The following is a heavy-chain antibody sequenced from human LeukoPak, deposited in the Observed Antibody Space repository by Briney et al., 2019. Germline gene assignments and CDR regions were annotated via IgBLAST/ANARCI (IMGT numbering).Heavy chain of an antibody. V-gene: IGHV4-59*01. CDR1: GGSISSYY. Sequence: SETLSLTCTVSGGSISSYYWSWIRQPPGKGLEWIGYIYYSGSTNYNPSLKSRVTISVDTSKNQFSLKLSSVTAADTAVYYCARKDVGYRSGQLDYWGQGTLVTVSS. CDR3: ARKDVGYRSGQLDY. J-gene: IGHJ4*02. CDR2: IYYSGST. D-gene: IGHD6-19*01.